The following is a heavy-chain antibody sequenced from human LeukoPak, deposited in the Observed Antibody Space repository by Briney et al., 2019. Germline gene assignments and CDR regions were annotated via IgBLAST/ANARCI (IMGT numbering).Heavy chain of an antibody. J-gene: IGHJ4*02. CDR3: AKDRGSGWYFHY. V-gene: IGHV3-30*02. D-gene: IGHD6-19*01. CDR2: IRYDGSNK. Sequence: GGSLRLSCAASGFTFSTYAMHWVRQAPGKGLEWVAFIRYDGSNKYYADSVKGRFTISRDNSKNTLYLQMNSLRPEDTAVYYCAKDRGSGWYFHYWGQGTLVTVSS. CDR1: GFTFSTYA.